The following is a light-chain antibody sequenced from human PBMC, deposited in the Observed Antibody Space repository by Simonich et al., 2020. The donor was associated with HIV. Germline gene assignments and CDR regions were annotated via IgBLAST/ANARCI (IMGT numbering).Light chain of an antibody. Sequence: DIVMTQSPDSLAVSLGERATVNCRSRRRVLYRANNKTYLACYQQKPGQHPKLLIYWASTRESGVPDRFSASGSGTDFTLTISSLQAEDVAIYYCQQYYSTPPTFGQGTKVEIK. CDR3: QQYYSTPPT. CDR1: RRVLYRANNKTY. CDR2: WAS. J-gene: IGKJ1*01. V-gene: IGKV4-1*01.